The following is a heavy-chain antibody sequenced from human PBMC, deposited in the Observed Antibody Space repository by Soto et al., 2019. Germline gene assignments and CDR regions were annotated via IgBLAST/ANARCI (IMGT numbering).Heavy chain of an antibody. CDR3: AHLNTRGYYFDY. J-gene: IGHJ4*02. Sequence: QITLKEPGPTLVKPTQTLTLTCTFSGFSLSTSQVGVGWIRQPPGKALEWLAHVYWNDDKYYSLSLKSRLTISKDTSKSQVVLTMTNMDPVDTATYYRAHLNTRGYYFDYWGQGALVTVSS. CDR1: GFSLSTSQVG. CDR2: VYWNDDK. V-gene: IGHV2-5*01.